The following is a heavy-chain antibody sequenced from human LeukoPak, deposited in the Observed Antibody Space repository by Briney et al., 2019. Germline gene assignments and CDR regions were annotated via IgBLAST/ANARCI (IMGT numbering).Heavy chain of an antibody. V-gene: IGHV4-4*02. CDR2: IYHSGST. J-gene: IGHJ4*02. D-gene: IGHD3-9*01. CDR3: ARIVSPRYDILTGYYTYYFDY. Sequence: PSETLSLTCAVSGGSISSSNWWSWVRQPPGKGLEWIGEIYHSGSTNYNPSLKSRVTISVDKSKNQFSLKLSSVTAADTAVYYCARIVSPRYDILTGYYTYYFDYWGQGTLVTVSS. CDR1: GGSISSSNW.